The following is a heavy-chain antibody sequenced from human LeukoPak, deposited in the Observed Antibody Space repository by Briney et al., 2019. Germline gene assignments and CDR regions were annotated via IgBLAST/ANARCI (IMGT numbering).Heavy chain of an antibody. CDR3: ASIPRRITMIVGLDY. CDR2: IYYSGST. V-gene: IGHV4-30-4*01. CDR1: GGSISSGDYY. D-gene: IGHD3-22*01. Sequence: SETLSLTCTVSGGSISSGDYYWSWIRQPPGKGLEWIGYIYYSGSTYYNPSLKSRVTISVDTSKNQFSLKLSSVTAADTAVYYCASIPRRITMIVGLDYWGQGTLVTVSS. J-gene: IGHJ4*02.